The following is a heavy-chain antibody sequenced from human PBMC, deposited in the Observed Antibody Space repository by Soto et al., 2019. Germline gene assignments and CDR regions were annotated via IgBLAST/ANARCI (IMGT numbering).Heavy chain of an antibody. D-gene: IGHD3-9*01. J-gene: IGHJ3*02. CDR3: ARVAYYDILTGSSLGAFDI. CDR2: ISGSGGST. Sequence: PGGSLRLSCAASGFTFSSYAMSWVRQAPGKGLEWVSAISGSGGSTYYADSVKGRFTISRDNSKNTLYLQMSSLRAEDTAVYYCARVAYYDILTGSSLGAFDIWGQGTMVTVSS. CDR1: GFTFSSYA. V-gene: IGHV3-23*01.